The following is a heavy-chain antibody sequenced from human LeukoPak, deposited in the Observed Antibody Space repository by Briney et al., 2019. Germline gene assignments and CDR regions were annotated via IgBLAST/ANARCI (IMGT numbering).Heavy chain of an antibody. D-gene: IGHD3-22*01. CDR3: AKDKGKLSGITMIVVVMASGTTGIDY. V-gene: IGHV3-30*09. J-gene: IGHJ4*02. CDR2: ISYDGSNK. CDR1: GFTFSSYA. Sequence: GGSLRLSCAASGFTFSSYAMHWVRQAPGKGLEWVAVISYDGSNKYYADSVKGRFATSRDNSKNTLYLQMNSLRAEDTAVYYCAKDKGKLSGITMIVVVMASGTTGIDYWGQGTLVTVSS.